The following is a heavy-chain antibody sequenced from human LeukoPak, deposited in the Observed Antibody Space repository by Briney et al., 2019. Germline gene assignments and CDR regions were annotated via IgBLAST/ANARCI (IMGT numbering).Heavy chain of an antibody. D-gene: IGHD3-10*01. J-gene: IGHJ5*02. V-gene: IGHV5-51*01. Sequence: GESLKISCKVSGYTFTSYWIGWVRQMPGKGLEWMGIIYPGDSDTRYSPSFQGQVTISADKSVSTAYLQWSSLKASDTAMYYCARVLLWFGSTNSWFDPWGQGTLVTVSS. CDR2: IYPGDSDT. CDR3: ARVLLWFGSTNSWFDP. CDR1: GYTFTSYW.